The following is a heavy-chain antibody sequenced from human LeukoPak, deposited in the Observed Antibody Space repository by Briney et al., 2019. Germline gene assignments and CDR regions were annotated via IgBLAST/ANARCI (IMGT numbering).Heavy chain of an antibody. Sequence: ASVKVSCKSSGYSFTDYYIHFMRQALGQGLDWMGWINPNSAGTNYAQKFQGRVTMTRDTSITTAYLELSRLISDDTAVYFCVRALYITGYYYFDYWGQGTLVTVSP. D-gene: IGHD3-10*01. CDR2: INPNSAGT. CDR1: GYSFTDYY. CDR3: VRALYITGYYYFDY. V-gene: IGHV1-2*02. J-gene: IGHJ4*02.